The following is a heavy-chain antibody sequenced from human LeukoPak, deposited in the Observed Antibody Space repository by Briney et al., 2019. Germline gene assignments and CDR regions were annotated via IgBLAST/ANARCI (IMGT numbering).Heavy chain of an antibody. CDR1: GFTVSSTY. CDR3: AKSPSDISGYYLDAFDI. V-gene: IGHV3-23*01. CDR2: ISGSGGST. J-gene: IGHJ3*02. D-gene: IGHD3-22*01. Sequence: PGGSLRLSCAASGFTVSSTYMSWVRQAPGKGLEWVSAISGSGGSTYYADSVKGRFTISRDNSKNTLYLQMNTLRAEDTAVYYCAKSPSDISGYYLDAFDIWGQGTMVTVSS.